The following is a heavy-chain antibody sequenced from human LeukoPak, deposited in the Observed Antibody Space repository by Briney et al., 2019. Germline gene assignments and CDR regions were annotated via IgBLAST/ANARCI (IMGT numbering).Heavy chain of an antibody. Sequence: GGSLRVSCAASGFTFSSYTMSWVRQAPGKGLEWGSSISSTSTYTYYADSVKGRFTISRDNAKNSLCLQMNSLRAEDTAVYYCARVAGYCSSTSNCYFDYWGQGTLVTVSS. CDR2: ISSTSTYT. CDR1: GFTFSSYT. J-gene: IGHJ4*02. D-gene: IGHD2/OR15-2a*01. V-gene: IGHV3-21*01. CDR3: ARVAGYCSSTSNCYFDY.